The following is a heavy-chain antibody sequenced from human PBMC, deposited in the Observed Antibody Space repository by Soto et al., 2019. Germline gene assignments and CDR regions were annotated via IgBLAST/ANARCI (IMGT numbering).Heavy chain of an antibody. CDR1: GGSISSYY. CDR3: ARDRSTYYDFWSGYSSYYFDY. CDR2: IYYSGST. J-gene: IGHJ4*02. V-gene: IGHV4-59*01. D-gene: IGHD3-3*01. Sequence: SETLSLTCTVAGGSISSYYWSWIRQPPGKGLEWIGYIYYSGSTNYNPSLKSRVTISVDTSKNQFSLKLSSVTAADTAVYYCARDRSTYYDFWSGYSSYYFDYWAREPWSPSPQ.